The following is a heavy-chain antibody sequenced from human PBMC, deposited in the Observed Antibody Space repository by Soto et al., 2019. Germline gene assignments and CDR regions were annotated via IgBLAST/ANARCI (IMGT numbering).Heavy chain of an antibody. Sequence: ASVKVSCQASGYTFPSYAMHLMLQAPGQRLEWMGWITAGNGNTKYSQKFQGRVTITRDTSASTAYMDLSSLRSEDTAVYYCARGIATGQLDPWGQGTLVTVSS. J-gene: IGHJ5*02. CDR1: GYTFPSYA. D-gene: IGHD2-15*01. V-gene: IGHV1-3*01. CDR2: ITAGNGNT. CDR3: ARGIATGQLDP.